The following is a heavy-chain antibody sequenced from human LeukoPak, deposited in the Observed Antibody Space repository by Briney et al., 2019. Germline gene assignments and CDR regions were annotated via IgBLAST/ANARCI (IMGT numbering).Heavy chain of an antibody. Sequence: SETLSLTCAVYGGSFSGYNWSWIRQPPGKGLEWIGEINHSGSTNYNPSLKSRVTISVDTSKNQFSLKLSSVTAADTAVYYCARGPVIHGFYWGQGTLVTVSS. CDR2: INHSGST. J-gene: IGHJ4*02. CDR3: ARGPVIHGFY. V-gene: IGHV4-34*01. CDR1: GGSFSGYN. D-gene: IGHD3-22*01.